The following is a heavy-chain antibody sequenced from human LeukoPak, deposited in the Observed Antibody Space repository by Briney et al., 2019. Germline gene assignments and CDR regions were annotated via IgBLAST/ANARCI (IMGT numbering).Heavy chain of an antibody. J-gene: IGHJ4*02. D-gene: IGHD6-19*01. Sequence: PSETLSLTCAVYGGSFSGYYWSWIRQPPGRGLEWIGEINHSGSTNHNPSLKSRVTISVDTSKNQFSLKLSSVTAADTAVYYCARGGGQQWLGLDYWGQGTLVTVSS. CDR3: ARGGGQQWLGLDY. CDR2: INHSGST. V-gene: IGHV4-34*01. CDR1: GGSFSGYY.